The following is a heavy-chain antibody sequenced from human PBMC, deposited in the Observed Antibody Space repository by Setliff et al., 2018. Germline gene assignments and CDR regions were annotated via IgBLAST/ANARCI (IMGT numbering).Heavy chain of an antibody. CDR3: ARGGRDSYGRGHAFDT. CDR2: ISHRGST. D-gene: IGHD5-18*01. V-gene: IGHV4-59*11. Sequence: SETLSLTCNVSGVSLSGHYWTWIRQPPGKGLEWVGYISHRGSTNYSPSLKSRATLSVDTSKNQFSLKLTSVTAADTAVYFCARGGRDSYGRGHAFDTWGQGTMVTVSS. J-gene: IGHJ3*02. CDR1: GVSLSGHY.